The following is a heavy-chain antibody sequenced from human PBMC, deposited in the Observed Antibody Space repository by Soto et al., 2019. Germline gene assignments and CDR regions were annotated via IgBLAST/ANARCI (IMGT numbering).Heavy chain of an antibody. CDR2: IIPVSGTA. CDR3: ATVDRSVALVGWFDT. V-gene: IGHV1-69*01. D-gene: IGHD2-8*02. Sequence: QVHLEQSGAEVKKPGSSVKVSCKFSGGTFSSYVIIWVRQAPGQGLEWMGGIIPVSGTANYAQKFHGRVTISADAATNTAYMELSSVRFDDTAGYKCATVDRSVALVGWFDTWGQGTLVTVSS. J-gene: IGHJ5*02. CDR1: GGTFSSYV.